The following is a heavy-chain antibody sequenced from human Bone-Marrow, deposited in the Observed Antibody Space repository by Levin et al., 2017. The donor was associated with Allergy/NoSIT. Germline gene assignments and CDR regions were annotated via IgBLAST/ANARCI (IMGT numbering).Heavy chain of an antibody. D-gene: IGHD6-19*01. V-gene: IGHV3-23*01. CDR3: AEGAGWGAGAGALI. Sequence: GGSLRLSRAASGFTFNSYALSWVRQAPGKGLEWVSAISGSGSSTYYADSVKGRFTISRDNSKTTLYLQMNSLRAEDTAVYYCAEGAGWGAGAGALIWGQGTLVTVSS. CDR2: ISGSGSST. CDR1: GFTFNSYA. J-gene: IGHJ4*02.